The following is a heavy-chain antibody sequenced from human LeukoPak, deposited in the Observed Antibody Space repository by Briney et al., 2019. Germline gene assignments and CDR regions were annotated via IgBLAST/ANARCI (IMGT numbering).Heavy chain of an antibody. V-gene: IGHV1-69*05. Sequence: GASVKVSCKASGGTFSSYAISWVRQAPGQGLEWMGRIIPIFGTANYAQKFQGRVTITTDESTSTAYMELSSLRSEDTAVYYCARGLYDSSGLDYWGQGTLVTVSS. CDR2: IIPIFGTA. J-gene: IGHJ4*02. D-gene: IGHD3-22*01. CDR3: ARGLYDSSGLDY. CDR1: GGTFSSYA.